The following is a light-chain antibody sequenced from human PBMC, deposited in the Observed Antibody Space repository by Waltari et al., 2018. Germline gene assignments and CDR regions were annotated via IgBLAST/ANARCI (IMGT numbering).Light chain of an antibody. CDR1: HNVRNK. J-gene: IGKJ5*01. Sequence: EIVVTQSPATLSVSPGERATLFCRASHNVRNKLAWYQQKLGQPPRLLIYGASIRTTDFPTRFSGSGSETEFALTITNVQPEDFAIYYCQQYHEWPPLAFGQGTRLEI. CDR2: GAS. CDR3: QQYHEWPPLA. V-gene: IGKV3-15*01.